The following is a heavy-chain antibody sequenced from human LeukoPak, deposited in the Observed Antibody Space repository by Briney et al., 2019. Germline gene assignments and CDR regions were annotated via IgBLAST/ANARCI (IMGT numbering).Heavy chain of an antibody. D-gene: IGHD2-2*02. Sequence: SQTLSLTCTVSGGSISSGGYHWSWIRQPPGKGLEWIGYIYHSGSTYYNPSLKSRVTISVDRSKNQFSLKLSSVTAADTAVYYCARYCSSTSCYTPFDYWGQGTLVTVSS. CDR1: GGSISSGGYH. J-gene: IGHJ4*02. CDR3: ARYCSSTSCYTPFDY. V-gene: IGHV4-30-2*01. CDR2: IYHSGST.